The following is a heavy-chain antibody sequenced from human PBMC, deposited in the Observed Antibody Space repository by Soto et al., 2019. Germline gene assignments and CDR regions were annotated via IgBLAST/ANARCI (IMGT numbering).Heavy chain of an antibody. J-gene: IGHJ4*02. D-gene: IGHD2-15*01. CDR3: ARQADIVVVVAATYFDY. CDR1: GGSISSSSYY. Sequence: PSETLSLTCTVSGGSISSSSYYWGWIRQPPGKGLEWIGSIYYSGSTYYNPSLKSRVTISVDTSKNQFSLKLSSVTAADTAVYYCARQADIVVVVAATYFDYWGQRTLVTVSS. CDR2: IYYSGST. V-gene: IGHV4-39*01.